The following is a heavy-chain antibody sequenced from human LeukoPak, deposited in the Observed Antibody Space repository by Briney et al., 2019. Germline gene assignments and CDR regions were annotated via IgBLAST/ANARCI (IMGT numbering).Heavy chain of an antibody. D-gene: IGHD4-11*01. V-gene: IGHV3-30*02. CDR3: AFESGATVSFDY. CDR1: GFTFSSYG. Sequence: QTGGSLRLSCAASGFTFSSYGMHWVRQAPGKGLEWVAFIRYDGSNKYYADSVKGRFTISRDNSKNTLYLQMNSLRAEDTAVYYCAFESGATVSFDYWGQGTLVTVSS. CDR2: IRYDGSNK. J-gene: IGHJ4*02.